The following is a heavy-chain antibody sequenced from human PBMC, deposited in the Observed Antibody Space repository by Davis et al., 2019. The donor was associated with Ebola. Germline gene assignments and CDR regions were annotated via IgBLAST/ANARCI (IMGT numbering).Heavy chain of an antibody. CDR1: GFTFSSYG. Sequence: PGGSLRLSCAASGFTFSSYGMHWVRQAPGKGLEWVAFIRYDGSNKYYADSVKGRFTISRDNSKNTLYLQMNSLRAEDTAVYYCAKGISGGVVPAPGISWGQGTLVTVSS. CDR2: IRYDGSNK. D-gene: IGHD2-2*01. V-gene: IGHV3-30*02. J-gene: IGHJ5*02. CDR3: AKGISGGVVPAPGIS.